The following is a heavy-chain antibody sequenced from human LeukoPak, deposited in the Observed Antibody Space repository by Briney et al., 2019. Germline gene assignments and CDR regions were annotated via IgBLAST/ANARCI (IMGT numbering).Heavy chain of an antibody. Sequence: ASVKVSCKASGYTFTGYYMHWVRQAPGQGLEWMGWINPNSGGTNYAQKFQGRVTMTRDTSTSTVYMELSSLRSEDTAVYYCAREYCGGDCYGRPYYGMDVWGQGTTVTVSS. CDR3: AREYCGGDCYGRPYYGMDV. J-gene: IGHJ6*02. CDR2: INPNSGGT. CDR1: GYTFTGYY. D-gene: IGHD2-21*02. V-gene: IGHV1-2*02.